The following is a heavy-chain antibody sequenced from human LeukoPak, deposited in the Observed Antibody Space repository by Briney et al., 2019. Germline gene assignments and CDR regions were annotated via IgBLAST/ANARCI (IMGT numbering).Heavy chain of an antibody. Sequence: SETLSLTCTVSGGSISSYYWSWIRQPPGKGLEWLGYIYYSGSTNYNPSLKSRVTISVDTSKNQFSLKLSSVTAADTAVYYCARDISAAGHYYHYYTMDVWGQGTTVTVSS. J-gene: IGHJ6*02. CDR3: ARDISAAGHYYHYYTMDV. D-gene: IGHD2/OR15-2a*01. V-gene: IGHV4-59*12. CDR2: IYYSGST. CDR1: GGSISSYY.